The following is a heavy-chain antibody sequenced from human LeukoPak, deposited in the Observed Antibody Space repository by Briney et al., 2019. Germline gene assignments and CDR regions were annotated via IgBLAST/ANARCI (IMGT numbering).Heavy chain of an antibody. Sequence: SETLSLTCTVSGGSISSSNYYWGWIRQPPGQGLEWIGSIYYSGSTHYNPSLRSRLTISVDTSKNQFSLKLSSVTAADTAVYYCARHGGTYSSGYYLDYWGQGTLVTVSS. CDR1: GGSISSSNYY. D-gene: IGHD3-22*01. CDR2: IYYSGST. J-gene: IGHJ4*02. CDR3: ARHGGTYSSGYYLDY. V-gene: IGHV4-39*01.